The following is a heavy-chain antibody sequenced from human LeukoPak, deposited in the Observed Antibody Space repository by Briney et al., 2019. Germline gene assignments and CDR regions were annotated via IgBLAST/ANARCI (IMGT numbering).Heavy chain of an antibody. CDR2: INHSGST. CDR1: GGTFSGYY. CDR3: ARGFTTIGSYYYYMDV. J-gene: IGHJ6*03. D-gene: IGHD5-12*01. Sequence: SETLSLTCAVYGGTFSGYYWSWIRQPPGKGLEWIGEINHSGSTNYNPSLKSRVTISVDTSKNQFSLKLSSVTAADTAVYYCARGFTTIGSYYYYMDVWGKGTTVTVSS. V-gene: IGHV4-34*01.